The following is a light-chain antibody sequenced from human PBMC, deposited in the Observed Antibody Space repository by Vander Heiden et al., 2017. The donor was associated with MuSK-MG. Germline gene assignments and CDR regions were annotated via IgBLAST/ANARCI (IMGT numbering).Light chain of an antibody. CDR2: GNS. CDR3: QSYDSSLSGPL. CDR1: TSNIGAGYD. V-gene: IGLV1-40*01. J-gene: IGLJ2*01. Sequence: QSVLTQPPSVSGTPGQGVIISCTGSTSNIGAGYDVHWYQPLPGTAPKLLIYGNSNRPSGVPDRFSGSKSGTSASLAITGLQAEDEADYYCQSYDSSLSGPLFGGGTKLTVL.